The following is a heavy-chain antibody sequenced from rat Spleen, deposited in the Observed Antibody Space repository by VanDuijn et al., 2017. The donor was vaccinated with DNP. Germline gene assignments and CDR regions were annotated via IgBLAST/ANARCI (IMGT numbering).Heavy chain of an antibody. CDR1: GFSLDTYH. D-gene: IGHD1-2*01. V-gene: IGHV2-32*01. J-gene: IGHJ3*01. Sequence: QVHLKESGPGLVQPSQTLSLTCTVSGFSLDTYHVHWIRQPPGKGLEWMGVMWNYGDSSYNSSLKSRLAITRDTSKSQVFLKMNSLQTEDTATYYCARDPPWAALGHDWFGYWGQGTLVTVSS. CDR3: ARDPPWAALGHDWFGY. CDR2: MWNYGDS.